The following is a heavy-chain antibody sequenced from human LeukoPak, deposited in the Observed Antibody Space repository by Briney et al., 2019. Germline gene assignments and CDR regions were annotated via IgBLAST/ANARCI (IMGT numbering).Heavy chain of an antibody. CDR1: GFTFSSYG. CDR3: AKDPDGDSCPDI. J-gene: IGHJ3*02. D-gene: IGHD4-17*01. CDR2: ISYDGSNQ. Sequence: GGSLRLSCAASGFTFSSYGMHWVRQAPGKGLEWVAVISYDGSNQYYADSVKGRFTISRDNSKNTLYLQMNSLRAEDTAVYYCAKDPDGDSCPDIWGQGTMVTVSS. V-gene: IGHV3-30*18.